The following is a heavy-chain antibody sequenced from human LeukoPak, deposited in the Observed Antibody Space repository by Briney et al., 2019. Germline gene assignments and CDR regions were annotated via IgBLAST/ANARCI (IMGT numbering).Heavy chain of an antibody. J-gene: IGHJ4*02. CDR2: ISHSGTT. V-gene: IGHV4-34*01. CDR1: GGSFSGLY. D-gene: IGHD5-18*01. Sequence: KTSETLSLTCAVYGGSFSGLYWSWIRQPPGKGLEWIGEISHSGTTYYNPSLKSRVTVSVDTSKSQFSLRLSSVTAADTAVYYCARGGLDTRRGGYFDYWGQGILVTVSS. CDR3: ARGGLDTRRGGYFDY.